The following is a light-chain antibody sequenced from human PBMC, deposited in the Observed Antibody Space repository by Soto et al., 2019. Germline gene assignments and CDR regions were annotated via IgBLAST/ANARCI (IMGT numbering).Light chain of an antibody. CDR2: SDS. J-gene: IGLJ2*01. CDR1: NVGSRS. V-gene: IGLV3-21*01. CDR3: QVWAAAGDKVV. Sequence: SYELTQPPSVSVAPGETARISCGGNNVGSRSVHWYQQKPGQAPFLVIYSDSDRPSGIPERFSGSNSGNTATLIISRVEAGYEADYYCQVWAAAGDKVVFGGGTKVTVL.